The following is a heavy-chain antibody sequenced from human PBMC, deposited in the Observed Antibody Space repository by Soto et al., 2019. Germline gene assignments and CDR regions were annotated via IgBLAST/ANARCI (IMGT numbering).Heavy chain of an antibody. J-gene: IGHJ6*02. Sequence: QVQLVESVGGVVQPGRSLRVSCAASGITISNYFMYWVRQAPGKGLEWVAAISYDGSNKHYSDSVKGRFTISRDNSKNTLFLQMNRLRDEDTAVYYCGAGDQYYAMGVWGQGTTVAVSS. CDR2: ISYDGSNK. CDR1: GITISNYF. D-gene: IGHD2-2*01. CDR3: GAGDQYYAMGV. V-gene: IGHV3-30-3*01.